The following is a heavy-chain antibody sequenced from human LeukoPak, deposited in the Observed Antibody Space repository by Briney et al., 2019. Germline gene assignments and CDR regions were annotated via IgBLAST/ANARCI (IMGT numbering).Heavy chain of an antibody. CDR3: ARRGRITMVRGVMGTFDY. Sequence: SETLSLTCTVSGYSISSGYYWGWIRQPPGKGLEWSGIIYHSGNSYYNPSLKSRVTISVDTSQNQFSLKLSSVTAADRAVYYCARRGRITMVRGVMGTFDYWGQGTLVTVSS. V-gene: IGHV4-38-2*02. CDR1: GYSISSGYY. CDR2: IYHSGNS. J-gene: IGHJ4*02. D-gene: IGHD3-10*01.